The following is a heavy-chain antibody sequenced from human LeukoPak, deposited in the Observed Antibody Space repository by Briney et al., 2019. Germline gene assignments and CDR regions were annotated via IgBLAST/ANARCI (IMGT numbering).Heavy chain of an antibody. D-gene: IGHD3-3*01. V-gene: IGHV3-23*01. J-gene: IGHJ4*02. CDR2: ITSRGEST. Sequence: GGSLRLSCAASGFTFSIYAMSWVRQAPGKGLQWVSSITSRGESTWYVDSVKGRFTVSRDNSKNTLYLQMNSLRAEDTSVYYCARGGGYDFPSDYWGQGTLVTVSS. CDR1: GFTFSIYA. CDR3: ARGGGYDFPSDY.